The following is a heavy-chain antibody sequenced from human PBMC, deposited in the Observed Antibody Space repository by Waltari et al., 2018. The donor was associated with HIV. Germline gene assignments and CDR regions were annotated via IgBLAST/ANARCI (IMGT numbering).Heavy chain of an antibody. CDR1: GGSFSGYY. CDR2: VNHVGSG. Sequence: VRLESWGTGPLKPSETLSLSCSVYGGSFSGYYWSWIRQFPERGLEWIAEVNHVGSGKYNPSLESRVSISVDTSKKQFYLKVRSVTAADTAVYYCVRGYAAAAPYYGLDVWGQGTAVSVSS. D-gene: IGHD6-13*01. CDR3: VRGYAAAAPYYGLDV. J-gene: IGHJ6*02. V-gene: IGHV4-34*02.